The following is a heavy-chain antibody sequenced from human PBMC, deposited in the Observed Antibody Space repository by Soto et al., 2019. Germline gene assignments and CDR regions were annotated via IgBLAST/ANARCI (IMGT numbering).Heavy chain of an antibody. J-gene: IGHJ4*02. CDR2: IIPIFGTP. V-gene: IGHV1-69*13. Sequence: ASVKVSCKASGGSFSSYAISWVRQAPGQGLEWMGGIIPIFGTPSYAQKFQGRVTITADESTSTAYMELSSLRSEDTAVYYCAREYRSSSGRFDNWGQGTLVTVSS. D-gene: IGHD6-6*01. CDR3: AREYRSSSGRFDN. CDR1: GGSFSSYA.